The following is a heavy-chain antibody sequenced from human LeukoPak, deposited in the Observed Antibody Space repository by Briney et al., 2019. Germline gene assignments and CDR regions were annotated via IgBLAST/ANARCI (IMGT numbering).Heavy chain of an antibody. CDR2: ISAYNGNT. D-gene: IGHD2-2*01. V-gene: IGHV1-18*01. Sequence: ASVKVSCKASGYTFTSYGISWVRQAPGQGLEWMGWISAYNGNTNYAQTIQGRVTMTTDTSTSTAYMELRSLRSDDTAVYYCARDRCSSTSCYPNWFDPWGQGTLVAVSS. CDR3: ARDRCSSTSCYPNWFDP. CDR1: GYTFTSYG. J-gene: IGHJ5*02.